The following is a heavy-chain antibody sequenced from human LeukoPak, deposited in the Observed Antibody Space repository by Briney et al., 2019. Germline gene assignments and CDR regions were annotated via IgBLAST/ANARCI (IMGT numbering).Heavy chain of an antibody. CDR2: ISRSADIT. Sequence: GGSLRLPCAASGFTFSSYAMSWVRQAPGKGLEWVSAISRSADITYYADSVKGRLTISRDISKNTLFLQMNSLRAEDTAVYYCAKEEVPNDFWGQGTLVTVSS. J-gene: IGHJ4*02. V-gene: IGHV3-23*01. D-gene: IGHD1-1*01. CDR1: GFTFSSYA. CDR3: AKEEVPNDF.